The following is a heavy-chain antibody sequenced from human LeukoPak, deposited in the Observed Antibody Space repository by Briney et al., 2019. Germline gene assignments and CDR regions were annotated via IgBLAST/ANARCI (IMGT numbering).Heavy chain of an antibody. CDR2: INPSGGT. V-gene: IGHV1-46*01. CDR3: AREGVAGTGLDY. D-gene: IGHD6-13*01. CDR1: GYTFTDYY. J-gene: IGHJ4*02. Sequence: GASVKVSCKASGYTFTDYYMHWVRQAPGQGLEWMGIINPSGGTSYAQRLQGRIIMTRDTTTLYMELSSLRSEDTAVYYCAREGVAGTGLDYWGQGTLVTVSS.